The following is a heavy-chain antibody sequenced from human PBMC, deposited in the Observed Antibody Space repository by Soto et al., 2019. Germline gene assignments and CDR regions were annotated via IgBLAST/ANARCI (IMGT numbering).Heavy chain of an antibody. J-gene: IGHJ6*02. CDR1: RDTLSSSV. CDR3: ARGREIGYCTNGVCPYYYYYYGMDV. V-gene: IGHV1-69*01. D-gene: IGHD2-8*01. CDR2: IIPIFGTA. Sequence: TSVEVASTASRDTLSSSVISWVRPAHGQGLEWMGGIIPIFGTANYAQKFQGRVTITADESTSTAYMELSSLRSEDTAVYYCARGREIGYCTNGVCPYYYYYYGMDVWGQGTTVTV.